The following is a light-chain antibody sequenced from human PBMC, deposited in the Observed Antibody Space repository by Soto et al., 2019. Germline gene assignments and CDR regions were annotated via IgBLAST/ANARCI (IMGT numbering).Light chain of an antibody. V-gene: IGKV1-39*01. CDR2: AAS. Sequence: DIPMTQSPSSLSASVGDRVTITCRASQSISSYLNWYQQKPGKAPKLLIYAASSLQSGVPSRFSGSGSGTDFTLTISSLQPEDFATYYCQQSYSTLTWTVGQGTKVDIK. J-gene: IGKJ1*01. CDR1: QSISSY. CDR3: QQSYSTLTWT.